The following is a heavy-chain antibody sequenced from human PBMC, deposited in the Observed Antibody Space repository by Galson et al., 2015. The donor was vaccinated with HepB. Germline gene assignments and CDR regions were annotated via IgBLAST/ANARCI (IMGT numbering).Heavy chain of an antibody. Sequence: SVKVSCKASGGTFSSYAISWVRQAPGQGLEWMGRIIPILRITNYAQKFQGRVTITADKSTSTAYMELSSLRSEDTAVYYCARNRPEGFCYGGSCYSPWFDPWGQGTLVTVSS. D-gene: IGHD2-15*01. V-gene: IGHV1-69*04. CDR3: ARNRPEGFCYGGSCYSPWFDP. CDR2: IIPILRIT. J-gene: IGHJ5*02. CDR1: GGTFSSYA.